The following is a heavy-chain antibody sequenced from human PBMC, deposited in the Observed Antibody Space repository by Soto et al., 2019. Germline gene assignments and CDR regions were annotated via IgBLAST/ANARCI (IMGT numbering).Heavy chain of an antibody. CDR2: ISSSSSYI. J-gene: IGHJ3*02. CDR1: GFTFSSYS. D-gene: IGHD2-15*01. V-gene: IGHV3-21*01. Sequence: GGSLRLSCAASGFTFSSYSMNWVRQAPGKGLEWVSSISSSSSYIYYADSVKGRFTISRDNAKNSLYLQMNSLRAEDTAVYYCARDLHESPRSVVTLDAFDICGHGTMVTVSS. CDR3: ARDLHESPRSVVTLDAFDI.